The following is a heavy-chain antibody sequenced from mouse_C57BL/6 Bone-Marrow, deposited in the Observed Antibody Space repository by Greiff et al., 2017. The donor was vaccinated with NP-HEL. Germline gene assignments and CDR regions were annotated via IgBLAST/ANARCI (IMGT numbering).Heavy chain of an antibody. CDR2: ILPGSGST. CDR1: GYTFTGYW. CDR3: ARGRTGAWFDY. V-gene: IGHV1-9*01. J-gene: IGHJ3*01. Sequence: QVQLKQSGAELMKPGASVKLSCKATGYTFTGYWIEWVKQRPGHGLEWIGEILPGSGSTNYNEKFKGKATFTADTSANTAYMQRSDLTTENSAIYYCARGRTGAWFDYWGQGTLVTVSA. D-gene: IGHD6-1*01.